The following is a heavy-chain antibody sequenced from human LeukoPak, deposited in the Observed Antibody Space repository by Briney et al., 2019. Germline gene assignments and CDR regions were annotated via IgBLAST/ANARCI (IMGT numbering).Heavy chain of an antibody. CDR2: IIPIFGAS. Sequence: GASVKVSCKASGGAFSNYTFSWVRQAPGQGLEWMGGIIPIFGASNYAQKFQGRVTRTTDESTSTAYMELRSLRSDDTAVYYCARVGYYYGSGSYYIDYWGQGTLVTVSS. J-gene: IGHJ4*02. CDR3: ARVGYYYGSGSYYIDY. CDR1: GGAFSNYT. V-gene: IGHV1-69*05. D-gene: IGHD3-10*01.